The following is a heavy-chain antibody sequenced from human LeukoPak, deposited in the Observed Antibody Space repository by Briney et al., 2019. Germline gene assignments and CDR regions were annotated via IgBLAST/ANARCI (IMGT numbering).Heavy chain of an antibody. Sequence: PSETLSLTCTVSGGSISSFHWNWIRQPPGKGLEWIGYIYYSGSTNYNPSLKSPAAISIDTSKNQFYLKLGSVTAADTAFYYWALGHYDSSVDYWGPGTLVTVSS. CDR3: ALGHYDSSVDY. J-gene: IGHJ4*02. CDR2: IYYSGST. CDR1: GGSISSFH. V-gene: IGHV4-59*01. D-gene: IGHD3-22*01.